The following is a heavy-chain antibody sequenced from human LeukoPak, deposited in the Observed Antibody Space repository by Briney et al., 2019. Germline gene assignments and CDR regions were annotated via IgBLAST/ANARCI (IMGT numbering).Heavy chain of an antibody. CDR3: ARSVVTATRIDY. CDR2: IYSGGST. J-gene: IGHJ4*02. Sequence: PSETLSLTCAFYGESYRGYYWSWVRQAPGKGLEWVSVIYSGGSTYYADSVKSRFTISRDNSKNTLYLQMNSLRAEDTAVYYCARSVVTATRIDYWGQGTLVTVSS. CDR1: GESYRGYY. D-gene: IGHD2-21*02. V-gene: IGHV3-66*01.